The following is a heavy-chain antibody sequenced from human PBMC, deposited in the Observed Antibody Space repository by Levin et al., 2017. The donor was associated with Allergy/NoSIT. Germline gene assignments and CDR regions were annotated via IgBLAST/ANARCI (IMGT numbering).Heavy chain of an antibody. Sequence: GGSLRLSCAASGFTFSSYGMHWVRQAPGKGLEWVAVIWYDGSNKYYADSVKGRFTISRDNSKNTLYLQMNSLRAEDTAVYYCARGSSGWSRDAFDIWGQGTMVTVSS. J-gene: IGHJ3*02. CDR1: GFTFSSYG. V-gene: IGHV3-33*01. CDR3: ARGSSGWSRDAFDI. D-gene: IGHD6-19*01. CDR2: IWYDGSNK.